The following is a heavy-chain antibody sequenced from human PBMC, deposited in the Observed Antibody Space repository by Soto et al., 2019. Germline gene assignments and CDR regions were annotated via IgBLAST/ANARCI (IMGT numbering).Heavy chain of an antibody. CDR2: INPNSGGT. J-gene: IGHJ6*02. D-gene: IGHD3-10*01. CDR3: AKEVFRGSSLPYGMDV. Sequence: ASVKVSCKASGYTFTGYYMHWVRQAPGQGLEWMGWINPNSGGTNYAQKFQGWVTMTRDTSISTAYMELSRLRSDDTAVYYCAKEVFRGSSLPYGMDVWGQGTTVTVSS. V-gene: IGHV1-2*04. CDR1: GYTFTGYY.